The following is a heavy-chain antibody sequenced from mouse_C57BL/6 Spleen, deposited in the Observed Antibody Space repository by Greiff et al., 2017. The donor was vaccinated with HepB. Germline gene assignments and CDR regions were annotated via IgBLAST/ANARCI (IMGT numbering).Heavy chain of an antibody. D-gene: IGHD1-1*01. J-gene: IGHJ4*01. V-gene: IGHV1-64*01. CDR3: ARSGTTVVVLGEDY. Sequence: VQLQQPGAELVKPGASVKLSCKASGYTFTSYWMHWVKQRPGQGLEWIGMIHPNSGSTNYNEKFKSKATLTVDKSSSTAYMQLSSLTSEDSAVYYCARSGTTVVVLGEDYWGQGTSVTVSS. CDR1: GYTFTSYW. CDR2: IHPNSGST.